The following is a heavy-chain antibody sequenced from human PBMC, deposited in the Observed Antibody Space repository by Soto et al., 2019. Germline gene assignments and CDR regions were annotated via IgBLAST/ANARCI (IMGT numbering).Heavy chain of an antibody. D-gene: IGHD3-22*01. Sequence: SETLSLTXAVSGYSFTSGYYWGWIRQPPGKGLEWIGSIYHSGSTYYNPSLKSRVTISVDTSKNQISLKLSSVTAADTAVYYRARDVDYDTNGYDYFDYRGQGTLVTVSS. CDR1: GYSFTSGYY. V-gene: IGHV4-38-2*02. CDR3: ARDVDYDTNGYDYFDY. J-gene: IGHJ4*02. CDR2: IYHSGST.